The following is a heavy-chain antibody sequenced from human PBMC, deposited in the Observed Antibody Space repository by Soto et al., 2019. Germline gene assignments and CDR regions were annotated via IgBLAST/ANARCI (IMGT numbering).Heavy chain of an antibody. CDR2: IHPSGGST. CDR1: GFMFSSYG. D-gene: IGHD3-9*01. V-gene: IGHV3-23*01. J-gene: IGHJ4*02. Sequence: GGSLRLSFAAAGFMFSSYGMSWVRQAPGKGLQWVATIHPSGGSTHYAESVRGRFTISRDNSRDTLYLQMNSLRAEDTAVYYCAKDPSTGPPDCWGQGALVTVSS. CDR3: AKDPSTGPPDC.